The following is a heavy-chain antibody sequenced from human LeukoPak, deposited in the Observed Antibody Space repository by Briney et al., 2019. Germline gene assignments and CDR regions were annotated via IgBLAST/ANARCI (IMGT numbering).Heavy chain of an antibody. Sequence: GASVKVSCTASGYTFTGYYMHWVRQAPGQGLEWMGWINGNSGGTKYAQKFQGRVTMTRDTSIRTAYMELNRLRSDDTAVYYCARGDDYIWGSAFNWFDPWGQGTLVTVSS. CDR2: INGNSGGT. CDR1: GYTFTGYY. CDR3: ARGDDYIWGSAFNWFDP. J-gene: IGHJ5*02. D-gene: IGHD3-16*01. V-gene: IGHV1-2*02.